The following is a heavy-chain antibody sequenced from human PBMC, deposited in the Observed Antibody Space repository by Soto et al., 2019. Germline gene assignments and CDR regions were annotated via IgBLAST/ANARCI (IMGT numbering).Heavy chain of an antibody. CDR2: INDSGST. Sequence: SETLSLTCAVYGGSFSGCYWSWIRQPPGKGLEWIGEINDSGSTNYNPSLKSRVTISVDTSKNQFSLKLSSVTAADTAVYYCARGRNIVVVPAAMDFDYWGQGTLVTVSS. J-gene: IGHJ4*02. CDR3: ARGRNIVVVPAAMDFDY. CDR1: GGSFSGCY. V-gene: IGHV4-34*01. D-gene: IGHD2-2*01.